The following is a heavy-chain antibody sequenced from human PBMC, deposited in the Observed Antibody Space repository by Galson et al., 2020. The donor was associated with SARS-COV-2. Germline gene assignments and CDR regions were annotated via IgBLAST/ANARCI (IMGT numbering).Heavy chain of an antibody. J-gene: IGHJ6*02. D-gene: IGHD2-2*01. V-gene: IGHV3-30-3*01. CDR3: VRARDIVLLPPSNDSYYYGLDV. Sequence: GESLKLSCAASGFSFSSYAMHWVRQAPGKGMEWVAVTSWDGRESSQYFADSVQGRFTTTRDNSKNRLSLRMNSLKTEDTAVYYCVRARDIVLLPPSNDSYYYGLDVWGQGTTVTVSS. CDR2: TSWDGRESSQ. CDR1: GFSFSSYA.